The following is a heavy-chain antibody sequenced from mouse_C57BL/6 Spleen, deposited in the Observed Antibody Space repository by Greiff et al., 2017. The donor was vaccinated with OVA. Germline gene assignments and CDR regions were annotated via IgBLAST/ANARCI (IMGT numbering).Heavy chain of an antibody. V-gene: IGHV1-7*01. Sequence: VQLQQSGAELAKPGASVKLSCKASGYTFTSYSMHWVKQRPGQGLEWIGYINPSSGYTKYNQKFKDTATLTADKSSSTAYMQLSSLTYEDSAVYYCARGLLREAYWGQGTLVTVSA. J-gene: IGHJ3*01. CDR2: INPSSGYT. CDR1: GYTFTSYS. CDR3: ARGLLREAY.